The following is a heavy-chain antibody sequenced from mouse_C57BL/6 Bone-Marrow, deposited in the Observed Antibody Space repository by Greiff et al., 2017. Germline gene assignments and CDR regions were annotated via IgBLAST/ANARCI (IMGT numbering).Heavy chain of an antibody. D-gene: IGHD2-5*01. Sequence: QVQLQQPGAELVMPGASVKLSCKASGYTFTSYWMHWVKQRPGQGLEWIGEIDPSDSYPNYNQKFKGKSTLTVDKSSSTAYMQLSSLTSEDSAVYYCARDYSNLYYFDYWGQGTTLTVSS. CDR2: IDPSDSYP. CDR1: GYTFTSYW. V-gene: IGHV1-69*01. J-gene: IGHJ2*01. CDR3: ARDYSNLYYFDY.